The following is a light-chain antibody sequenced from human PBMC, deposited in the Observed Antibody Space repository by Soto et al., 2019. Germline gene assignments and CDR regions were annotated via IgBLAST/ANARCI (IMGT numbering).Light chain of an antibody. CDR2: GAS. J-gene: IGKJ1*01. CDR1: QSVRSD. V-gene: IGKV3-15*01. Sequence: EMVMTQSPATLSVSPGERATLSCRASQSVRSDLAWYQQKPGQAPRLLIYGASTRATGIPARFSGSGSGTEFTLTISSLQSEDFAVYYCQQYNYWWTFGQGTKVEIK. CDR3: QQYNYWWT.